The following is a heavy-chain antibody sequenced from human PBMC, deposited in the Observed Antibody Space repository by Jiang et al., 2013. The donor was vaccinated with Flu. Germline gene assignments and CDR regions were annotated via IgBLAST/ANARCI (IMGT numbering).Heavy chain of an antibody. D-gene: IGHD2-8*01. V-gene: IGHV1-69*01. CDR2: IIPIFGTA. J-gene: IGHJ5*02. Sequence: VKVSCKASGGTFSSYAISWVRQAPGQGLEWMGGIIPIFGTANYAQKFQGRVTITADESTSTAGYMELSSLRSEDTAVYYCARASGVPRPGWFDPWGQGTLVTVSS. CDR3: ARASGVPRPGWFDP. CDR1: GGTFSSYA.